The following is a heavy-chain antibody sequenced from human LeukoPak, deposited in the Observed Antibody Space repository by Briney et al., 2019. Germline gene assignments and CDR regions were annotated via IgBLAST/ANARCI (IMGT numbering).Heavy chain of an antibody. J-gene: IGHJ4*02. CDR1: GFTFSSYW. CDR3: ARDNWTAY. V-gene: IGHV3-7*01. D-gene: IGHD1-20*01. Sequence: GGSLRLSCAASGFTFSSYWMSWVRQAPGKGLEWVANIKEDGGGEYYVDSLKGRFTISRDNAKNSLYLQMNSLRAEDTAVYYCARDNWTAYWGQGPLVTVSS. CDR2: IKEDGGGE.